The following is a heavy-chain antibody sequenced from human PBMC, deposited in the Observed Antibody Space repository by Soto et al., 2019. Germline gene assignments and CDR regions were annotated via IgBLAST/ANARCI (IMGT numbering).Heavy chain of an antibody. D-gene: IGHD3-10*01. CDR1: GFTFNNYA. CDR2: ISGGGDTT. CDR3: AKGRVGSGSLTPRVDF. J-gene: IGHJ4*02. V-gene: IGHV3-23*01. Sequence: EVQLLESGGGLVQPGASLRLSCAASGFTFNNYAMTWVRQAPGKGLEWVSAISGGGDTTSYADSVKGRFTVSRDGSKNTLCLQMSSLRAEDTALYYCAKGRVGSGSLTPRVDFWGQGTLVTVSS.